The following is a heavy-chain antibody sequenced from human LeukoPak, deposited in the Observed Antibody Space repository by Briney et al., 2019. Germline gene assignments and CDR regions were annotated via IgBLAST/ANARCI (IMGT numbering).Heavy chain of an antibody. V-gene: IGHV4-59*12. Sequence: SETLSLTCTVSGGPFSSYYWSWIRQPPGKGLEWIGYIYYTGSANYNPSLKSRVTMSVDTSKNQFSLKLSSVTAADTAVYYCASVYSLYDNWGQGILVIVSS. CDR1: GGPFSSYY. D-gene: IGHD6-13*01. CDR2: IYYTGSA. J-gene: IGHJ4*02. CDR3: ASVYSLYDN.